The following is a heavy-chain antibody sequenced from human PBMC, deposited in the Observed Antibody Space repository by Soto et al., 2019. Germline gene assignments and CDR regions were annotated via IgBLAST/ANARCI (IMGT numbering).Heavy chain of an antibody. CDR2: IKEDGSET. Sequence: EVQLVDSGGDLVQPGGSVRLSCAASGFTFSTHWMSWVRQAPGKGLEWVANIKEDGSETYYADSVRGRFTISRDNAKNSLHLQMNGLRVEDTALYYCAKDVRWGQGTLVTVSS. V-gene: IGHV3-7*05. CDR3: AKDVR. J-gene: IGHJ4*02. CDR1: GFTFSTHW.